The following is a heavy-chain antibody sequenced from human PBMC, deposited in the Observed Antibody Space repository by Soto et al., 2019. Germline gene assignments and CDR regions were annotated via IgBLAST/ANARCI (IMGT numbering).Heavy chain of an antibody. V-gene: IGHV4-39*01. J-gene: IGHJ4*02. Sequence: QLQLQESGPGLVKPSETLSLTCTVSGGSISSSTYYWGWIRQPPGKGLEWIGSIYNSGNTYYDPSRKTPVTRSVDPSKNSFSLKLSAVTAADTAVYSCARLGTGSYSPIFYWGQGTLVTVSS. D-gene: IGHD1-26*01. CDR2: IYNSGNT. CDR3: ARLGTGSYSPIFY. CDR1: GGSISSSTYY.